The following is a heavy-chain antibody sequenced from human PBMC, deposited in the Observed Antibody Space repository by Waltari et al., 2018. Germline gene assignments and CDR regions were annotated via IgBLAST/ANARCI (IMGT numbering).Heavy chain of an antibody. CDR3: ARGRNCSGGSCYSGNWFDP. Sequence: QVQLQESGPGLVKPSQTLSLTCTVSGGSISSGGYYWSWLRQHPGKGLEWIGYIYHSGSTYYNPSLKSRVTISVDRSKNQFSLKLSSVTAADTAVYYCARGRNCSGGSCYSGNWFDPWGQGTLVTVSS. V-gene: IGHV4-31*03. CDR2: IYHSGST. CDR1: GGSISSGGYY. D-gene: IGHD2-15*01. J-gene: IGHJ5*02.